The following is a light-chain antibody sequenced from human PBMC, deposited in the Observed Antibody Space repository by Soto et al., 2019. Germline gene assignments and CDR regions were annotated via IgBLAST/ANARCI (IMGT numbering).Light chain of an antibody. CDR3: QEYDSAPLT. J-gene: IGKJ5*01. CDR1: QSISSW. Sequence: PSPLSASVGATVAMTCRASQSISSWLAWYQQKAGKAPKLLISKASNLDSGVPSRFSGSGSGTDFTFTISSLQPEDVATYYCQEYDSAPLTFGQGTRLEIK. CDR2: KAS. V-gene: IGKV1-5*03.